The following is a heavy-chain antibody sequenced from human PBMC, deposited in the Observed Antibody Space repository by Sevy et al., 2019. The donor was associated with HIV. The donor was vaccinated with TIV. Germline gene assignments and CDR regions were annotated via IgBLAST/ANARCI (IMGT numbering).Heavy chain of an antibody. Sequence: GGSLRLSCTASGFTFGDYAMSWFRQAPGKGLEWVGFIRSKAYGGKTEYAASVKGRFTISRDDSKSIAYLQMNSLKTEDTAVYYCTRKNYGGNSDFDYWGQGTLLTVSS. V-gene: IGHV3-49*03. CDR3: TRKNYGGNSDFDY. CDR1: GFTFGDYA. J-gene: IGHJ4*02. D-gene: IGHD4-17*01. CDR2: IRSKAYGGKT.